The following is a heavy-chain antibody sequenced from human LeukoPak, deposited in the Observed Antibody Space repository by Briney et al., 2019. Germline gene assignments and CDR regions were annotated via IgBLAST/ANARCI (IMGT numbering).Heavy chain of an antibody. D-gene: IGHD5-12*01. CDR2: ISSSGSTI. CDR3: AKNRGLSGYDSYFDY. CDR1: GFTFSDYY. J-gene: IGHJ4*02. V-gene: IGHV3-11*01. Sequence: GGSLRLSCAASGFTFSDYYMSWIRQAPGKGLEWVSYISSSGSTIYYADSVKGRFTISRDNAKNSLYLQMNSLRAEDTAVYYCAKNRGLSGYDSYFDYWDQEALVTVSS.